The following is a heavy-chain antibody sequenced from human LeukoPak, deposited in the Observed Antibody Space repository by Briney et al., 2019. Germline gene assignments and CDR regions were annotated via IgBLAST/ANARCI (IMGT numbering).Heavy chain of an antibody. CDR1: GYSFTSYW. CDR3: ARSFGDPDYGGNPNYFDY. Sequence: GESLKISCKGSGYSFTSYWIGWVRQMPGKGLEWMGIIYPGDSDTRYSPSFQGQVTISADKSISTAYLQWSSLKASDTAMYYCARSFGDPDYGGNPNYFDYWGPGTLVTVSS. V-gene: IGHV5-51*01. J-gene: IGHJ4*02. CDR2: IYPGDSDT. D-gene: IGHD4-23*01.